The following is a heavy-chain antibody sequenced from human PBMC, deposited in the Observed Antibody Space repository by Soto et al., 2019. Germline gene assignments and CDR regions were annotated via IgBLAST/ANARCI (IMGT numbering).Heavy chain of an antibody. CDR2: IIPIFGTA. Sequence: GASVKVSCKASGGTFSSYAISWVGQAPGQGLEWMGGIIPIFGTANYAQKFQGRVTITADESTSTAYMELSSLRSDDTAVYYCAREGTAMADAFDIWGQGTMVTVSS. J-gene: IGHJ3*02. CDR3: AREGTAMADAFDI. D-gene: IGHD5-18*01. CDR1: GGTFSSYA. V-gene: IGHV1-69*13.